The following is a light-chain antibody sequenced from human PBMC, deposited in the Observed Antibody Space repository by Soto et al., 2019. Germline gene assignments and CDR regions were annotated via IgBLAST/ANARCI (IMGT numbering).Light chain of an antibody. CDR2: DVS. CDR3: SSYRSSSTVYV. Sequence: QSALTQPASVSGSPGQSITISCTGTSSDVGGYNYVSWYQQHPGEAPKLLIYDVSNRPSGVSNLFSGSKSGNTASLTISGLQAEDEADYYCSSYRSSSTVYVFGTGTKVTVL. V-gene: IGLV2-14*01. J-gene: IGLJ1*01. CDR1: SSDVGGYNY.